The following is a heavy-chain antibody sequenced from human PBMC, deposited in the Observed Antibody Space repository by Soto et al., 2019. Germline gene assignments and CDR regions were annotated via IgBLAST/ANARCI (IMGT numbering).Heavy chain of an antibody. V-gene: IGHV3-48*02. CDR1: GFTFSSYS. CDR2: ISSSSSTI. CDR3: ARDLTYYYGSPGGY. D-gene: IGHD3-10*01. Sequence: EVQLVESGGGLVQPGGSLRLSCAASGFTFSSYSMNWVRQAPGKGLEWVSYISSSSSTIYYADSVKGRFTIPRDNAKNSLYLQMNSLRDEDTAVYYCARDLTYYYGSPGGYWGQGTLVTVSS. J-gene: IGHJ4*02.